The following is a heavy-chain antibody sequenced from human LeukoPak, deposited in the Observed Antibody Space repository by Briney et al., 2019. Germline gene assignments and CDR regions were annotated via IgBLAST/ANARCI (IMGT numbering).Heavy chain of an antibody. J-gene: IGHJ6*03. D-gene: IGHD5-18*01. V-gene: IGHV3-48*03. CDR1: GFTFSSYE. CDR3: ARAEIQLWLQYYMDV. Sequence: GGSLRLSCAASGFTFSSYEMNWVRQAPGKGLEWVSYISSSGSTIYYADSVKGRFTISRDNAKNSLYLQMNSLRAEDTAVYYCARAEIQLWLQYYMDVWGKGTTVTVSS. CDR2: ISSSGSTI.